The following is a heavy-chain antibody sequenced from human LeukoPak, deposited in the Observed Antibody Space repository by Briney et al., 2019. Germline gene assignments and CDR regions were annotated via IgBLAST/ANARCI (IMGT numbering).Heavy chain of an antibody. D-gene: IGHD4-17*01. CDR1: GYSISSGYY. Sequence: TSETLSLTCTVSGYSISSGYYWGWIRQPPGKGLEWIGSIYHSGSTYYNPSLKSRVTISVDTSKNQFSLKLSSVTAADTAVYYCARTDYGDYVAFDIWGQGTMVTVSS. J-gene: IGHJ3*02. V-gene: IGHV4-38-2*02. CDR2: IYHSGST. CDR3: ARTDYGDYVAFDI.